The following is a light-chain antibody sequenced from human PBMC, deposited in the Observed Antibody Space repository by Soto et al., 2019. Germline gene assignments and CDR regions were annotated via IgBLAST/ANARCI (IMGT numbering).Light chain of an antibody. Sequence: EVVITQSPPTLSESPGEGATLSCRASQGIGDTLAWYQQKPGQTPRLLIYDTSIRATGVPARFSGSRSGAEFTLTISILQSEGFAVYYCQHYVNRPLTFVGGTKVDIK. CDR3: QHYVNRPLT. CDR1: QGIGDT. V-gene: IGKV3D-15*03. CDR2: DTS. J-gene: IGKJ4*01.